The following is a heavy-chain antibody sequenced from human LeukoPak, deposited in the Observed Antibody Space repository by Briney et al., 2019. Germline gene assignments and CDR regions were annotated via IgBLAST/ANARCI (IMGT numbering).Heavy chain of an antibody. CDR2: IYYSGST. D-gene: IGHD3-22*01. Sequence: SETLSLTCTVSGGSISSHYWSWIRQPPGKGLEWIGYIYYSGSTNYNPSLKSRVTISVDTSKNQFSLKLSSVTAADTAVYYCASSDSSGYTFDYWGQGTLVTVHS. V-gene: IGHV4-59*11. CDR3: ASSDSSGYTFDY. CDR1: GGSISSHY. J-gene: IGHJ4*02.